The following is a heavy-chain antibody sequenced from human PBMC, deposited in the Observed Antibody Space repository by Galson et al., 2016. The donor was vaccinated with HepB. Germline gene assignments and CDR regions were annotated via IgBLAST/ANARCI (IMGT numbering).Heavy chain of an antibody. Sequence: SLRLSCAASGFTFSRFWMKWVRQAPGKGLEWAASIKEDGSNTFHVDPVKGRFTMSRDNVEESVSLQMNSLRAEDTAVYYCAKYGDEAGWNFHHWGQGTLVTVSS. CDR2: IKEDGSNT. D-gene: IGHD6-19*01. J-gene: IGHJ1*01. CDR1: GFTFSRFW. V-gene: IGHV3-7*03. CDR3: AKYGDEAGWNFHH.